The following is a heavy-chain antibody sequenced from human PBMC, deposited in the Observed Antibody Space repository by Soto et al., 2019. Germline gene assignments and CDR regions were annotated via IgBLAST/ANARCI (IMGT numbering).Heavy chain of an antibody. J-gene: IGHJ1*01. V-gene: IGHV3-33*01. D-gene: IGHD6-13*01. CDR3: ASDIAAAGTFSEYFQH. Sequence: GGYLRLSCAASGFTFSSYGMHWVRQAPGKGLEWVAVIWYDRSNKYYADSVKGRFTISRDNSKNTLYLQMNSLRAEDTAVYYCASDIAAAGTFSEYFQHWGQGTLVTVSS. CDR2: IWYDRSNK. CDR1: GFTFSSYG.